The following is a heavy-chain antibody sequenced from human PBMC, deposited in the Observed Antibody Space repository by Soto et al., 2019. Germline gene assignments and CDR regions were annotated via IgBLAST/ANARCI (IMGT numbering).Heavy chain of an antibody. J-gene: IGHJ6*02. CDR2: IYYSGST. D-gene: IGHD3-10*01. CDR3: ARAYYGSGSYSPFSGLYYYYGMDV. Sequence: PSETLSLTCTVSGGSISSYYWSWIRQPPGKGLEWIGYIYYSGSTNYNPSLKSRVTISVDTSKNQFSLKLSSVTAADTAVYYCARAYYGSGSYSPFSGLYYYYGMDVWGQGTTVTVSS. V-gene: IGHV4-59*01. CDR1: GGSISSYY.